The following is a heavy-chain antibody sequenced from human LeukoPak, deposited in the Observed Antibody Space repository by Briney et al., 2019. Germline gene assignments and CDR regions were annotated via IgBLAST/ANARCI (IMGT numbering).Heavy chain of an antibody. Sequence: ASVKVSCKASGYTFTGYYMHWARQAPGQGLEWMGWINPNSGGTNYAQKFQGRVTMTRDTSISTAYMELSRLRSDDTAVYYCARWNIVVVPAARDYYYYMDVWGKGTTVTISS. D-gene: IGHD2-2*01. CDR1: GYTFTGYY. V-gene: IGHV1-2*02. CDR3: ARWNIVVVPAARDYYYYMDV. J-gene: IGHJ6*03. CDR2: INPNSGGT.